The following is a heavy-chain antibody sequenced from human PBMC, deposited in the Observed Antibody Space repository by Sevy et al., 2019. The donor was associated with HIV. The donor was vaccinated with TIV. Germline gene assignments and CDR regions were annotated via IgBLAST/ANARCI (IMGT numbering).Heavy chain of an antibody. V-gene: IGHV3-74*01. D-gene: IGHD1-26*01. Sequence: GGSLRLSCVVSGFTFSSDWMHWVRQAPGKGLVWVSRINSDGRRTNYADSVKGRFTISRDSAKNTLILQMNSPRAEDKAGYYWIRGTSGTFGYGGQGTVVTVSS. J-gene: IGHJ4*02. CDR1: GFTFSSDW. CDR2: INSDGRRT. CDR3: IRGTSGTFGY.